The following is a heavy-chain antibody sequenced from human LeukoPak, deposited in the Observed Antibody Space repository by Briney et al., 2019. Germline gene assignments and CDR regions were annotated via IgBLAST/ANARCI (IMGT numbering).Heavy chain of an antibody. CDR1: GFTFSTYW. Sequence: GGSLRLSCAASGFTFSTYWMELVRQAPGKGLEWVANIKQDGSEKYYVDSVKGRFTISRDNAKNSLYVQVNSLRAEDTAVYYCSGGGARDYWGQGTLVTVSS. J-gene: IGHJ4*02. D-gene: IGHD2-21*01. CDR3: SGGGARDY. V-gene: IGHV3-7*05. CDR2: IKQDGSEK.